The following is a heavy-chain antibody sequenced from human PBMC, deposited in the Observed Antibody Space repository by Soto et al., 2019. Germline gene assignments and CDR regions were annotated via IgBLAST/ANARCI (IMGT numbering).Heavy chain of an antibody. CDR2: ISAYNGNT. V-gene: IGHV1-18*01. D-gene: IGHD2-15*01. CDR3: ARRCSGGSCYSVFDI. CDR1: GYTFTSYG. Sequence: QVQLVQSGAEVKKPGASVKVSCKASGYTFTSYGISWVRQAPGQGLEWMGWISAYNGNTNYAQKLQGRVTMTTDTSSSTAYMELRSLRSDDTAVYYCARRCSGGSCYSVFDIWGQGTMVTVSS. J-gene: IGHJ3*02.